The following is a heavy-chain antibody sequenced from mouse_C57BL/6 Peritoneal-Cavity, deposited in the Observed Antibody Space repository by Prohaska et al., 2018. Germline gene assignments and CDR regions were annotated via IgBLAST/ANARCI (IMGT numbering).Heavy chain of an antibody. Sequence: EVQLVESGGGLVKPGGSLKLSCAASGFTFSDYGMHWVRQAAEKGLEWVAYISSGSSTIYYADTVKGRFTISRDNAKNTLFLQMTSLRSEDTAMYYCARVHGSAWFAYWGQGTLVTVSA. J-gene: IGHJ3*01. CDR3: ARVHGSAWFAY. CDR1: GFTFSDYG. V-gene: IGHV5-17*01. CDR2: ISSGSSTI. D-gene: IGHD2-2*01.